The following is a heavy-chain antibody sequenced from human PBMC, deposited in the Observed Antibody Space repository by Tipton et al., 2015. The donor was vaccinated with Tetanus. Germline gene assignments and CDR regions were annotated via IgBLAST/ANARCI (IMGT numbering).Heavy chain of an antibody. CDR3: AKFLVIITQGYYHTMDV. D-gene: IGHD3-9*01. CDR1: GMTLSYFA. V-gene: IGHV3-23*01. Sequence: SLRLSCAASGMTLSYFAMSWVRQAPGKGLEWVSAISPTGDETYYADSVKGHFTISRDNSKNTLILQMNSLRAEDTAVYFCAKFLVIITQGYYHTMDVWGQGTTVTVSS. CDR2: ISPTGDET. J-gene: IGHJ6*02.